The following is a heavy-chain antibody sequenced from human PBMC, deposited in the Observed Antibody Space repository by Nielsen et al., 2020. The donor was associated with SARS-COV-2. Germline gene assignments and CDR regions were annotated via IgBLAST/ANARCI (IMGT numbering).Heavy chain of an antibody. J-gene: IGHJ4*02. Sequence: GGSLRLSCAASGFTFSSYWMSWVRQAPGKGLEWVSAISGSGGSTYYADSVKGRFTISRDNSKNTLYLQMNSLRAEDTAVYYCAKEISGQDIVVVPAALFDYWGQGTLVTVSS. CDR3: AKEISGQDIVVVPAALFDY. D-gene: IGHD2-2*01. CDR2: ISGSGGST. CDR1: GFTFSSYW. V-gene: IGHV3-23*01.